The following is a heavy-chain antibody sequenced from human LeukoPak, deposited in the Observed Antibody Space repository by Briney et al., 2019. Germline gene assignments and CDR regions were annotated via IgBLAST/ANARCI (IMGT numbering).Heavy chain of an antibody. Sequence: GGSLRLSCAASGFTVSSNYMSWVRQAPGKGLEWVSVIYSGGSTYYADSVKGRFTISRDNSKNTLYLQMNSLRAEDTAVYYCARVWWFGELTEYYFDYWGQGTLVTVSS. CDR2: IYSGGST. D-gene: IGHD3-10*01. J-gene: IGHJ4*02. CDR1: GFTVSSNY. CDR3: ARVWWFGELTEYYFDY. V-gene: IGHV3-53*01.